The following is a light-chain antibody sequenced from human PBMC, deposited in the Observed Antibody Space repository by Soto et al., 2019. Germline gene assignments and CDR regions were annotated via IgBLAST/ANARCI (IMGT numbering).Light chain of an antibody. CDR3: QGSDDSPPAFT. CDR2: GPS. Sequence: DIVLTQSPGTLPLSPGERATLSCRASQTLNNMNLDWYRQKPGQAPRLLIYGPSNRATGTPDRFSGSGAGYDCTLSISGLEPDEYAVYYWQGSDDSPPAFTFGQGTKLQIK. V-gene: IGKV3-20*01. CDR1: QTLNNMN. J-gene: IGKJ2*01.